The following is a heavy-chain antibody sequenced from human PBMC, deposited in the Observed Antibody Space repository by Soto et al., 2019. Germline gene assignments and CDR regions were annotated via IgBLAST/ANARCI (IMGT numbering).Heavy chain of an antibody. D-gene: IGHD6-19*01. CDR1: GYTFTGYY. CDR3: ASSGGFSSGWYWFDP. J-gene: IGHJ5*02. V-gene: IGHV1-2*04. CDR2: INPNSGDI. Sequence: GASVKVSCKASGYTFTGYYMHWVRQAPGQGLEWMGWINPNSGDINYAQKLQGWVTMTTDTSMSTAYMELRRLRSDDTAVYYCASSGGFSSGWYWFDPWGQGTLVTVSS.